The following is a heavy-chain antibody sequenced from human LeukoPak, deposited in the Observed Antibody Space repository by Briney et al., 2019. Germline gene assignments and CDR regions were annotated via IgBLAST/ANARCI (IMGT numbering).Heavy chain of an antibody. CDR3: ARAGEGSGYYVFDY. CDR1: GYTFTSYG. J-gene: IGHJ4*02. D-gene: IGHD3-22*01. V-gene: IGHV1-18*01. CDR2: ISAYNGNT. Sequence: ASVKVSCKASGYTFTSYGISWVRQAPGQGLEWMGWISAYNGNTNYAQKLQGRVTMTTDTSTSTAYMELRSLRSEDTAVYYCARAGEGSGYYVFDYWGQGTLVTVSS.